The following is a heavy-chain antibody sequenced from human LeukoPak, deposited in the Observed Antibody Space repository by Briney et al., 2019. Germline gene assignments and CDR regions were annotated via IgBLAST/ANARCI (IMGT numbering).Heavy chain of an antibody. Sequence: GGSLRLSCAASGFTFSSYGMHWVRQAPGKGLEWVAVIWYDGSNKYYADSVKGRFTISRDNSKNTLYLQMNSLRAEDTAVYYCAKDQGDYGWFDPWGQGTRVTVSS. D-gene: IGHD4-17*01. CDR1: GFTFSSYG. CDR3: AKDQGDYGWFDP. J-gene: IGHJ5*02. CDR2: IWYDGSNK. V-gene: IGHV3-33*06.